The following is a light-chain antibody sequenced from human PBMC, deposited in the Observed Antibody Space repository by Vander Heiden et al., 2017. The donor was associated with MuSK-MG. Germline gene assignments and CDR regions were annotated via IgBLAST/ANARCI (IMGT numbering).Light chain of an antibody. CDR2: AAS. CDR1: QGISTW. CDR3: RQAKTFPLA. J-gene: IGKJ4*01. Sequence: DIQMTQSPSSVSASVGDRVTITCRASQGISTWLAWYQQKPGKAPNLLIFAASSLQTEVPSRFSGSGSVTDFSLTIISLQPEDFATYYCRQAKTFPLAFGGGTKVEIK. V-gene: IGKV1-12*01.